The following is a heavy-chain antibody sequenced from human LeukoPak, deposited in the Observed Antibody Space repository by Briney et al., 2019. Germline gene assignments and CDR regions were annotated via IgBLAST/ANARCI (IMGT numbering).Heavy chain of an antibody. CDR3: AKEILEWILPDY. Sequence: GGSLRLSCAASGFTFSSYGMHWVRQAPGKGLEWVAFIRYDGSNKYYADSVKGRFTISRDDSKNTLYLQMHSLRPEDTAMYYCAKEILEWILPDYWGQGTLVTVSP. CDR2: IRYDGSNK. J-gene: IGHJ4*02. V-gene: IGHV3-30*02. D-gene: IGHD3-3*01. CDR1: GFTFSSYG.